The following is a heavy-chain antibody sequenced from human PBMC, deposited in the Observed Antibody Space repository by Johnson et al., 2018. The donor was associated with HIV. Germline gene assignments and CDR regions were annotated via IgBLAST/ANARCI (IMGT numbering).Heavy chain of an antibody. CDR1: GFPVTSNS. Sequence: LVESGGGLVQPGGSLRLSCTASGFPVTSNSMTWVRQPPGKGLDWVSAVYSTFGTYYADSVKGRFTIPSDNSKNTLYLQINSLRPEDTALYYCASEAGPDIVGAADDAFDIWGRGTIVTISS. J-gene: IGHJ3*02. V-gene: IGHV3-66*01. CDR3: ASEAGPDIVGAADDAFDI. CDR2: VYSTFGT. D-gene: IGHD1-26*01.